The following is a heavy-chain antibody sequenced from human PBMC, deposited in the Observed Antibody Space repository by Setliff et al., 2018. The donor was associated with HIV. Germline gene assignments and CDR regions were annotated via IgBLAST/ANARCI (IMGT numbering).Heavy chain of an antibody. CDR3: ATPPIAGVRGYPQGWYFDL. CDR2: IYHTGST. Sequence: PSETLSLTCTVSGYSISSDYYWGWIRQPPGKGLEWIGSIYHTGSTYYNPSLKSRVTISVDTSKNQFSLKLTSVTAADPAGYYCATPPIAGVRGYPQGWYFDLWGRGTLVTVSS. J-gene: IGHJ2*01. D-gene: IGHD3-10*01. CDR1: GYSISSDYY. V-gene: IGHV4-38-2*02.